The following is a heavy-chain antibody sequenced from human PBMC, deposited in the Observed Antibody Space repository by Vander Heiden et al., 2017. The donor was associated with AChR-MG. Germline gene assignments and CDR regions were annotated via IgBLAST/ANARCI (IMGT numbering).Heavy chain of an antibody. CDR2: IYYSGST. V-gene: IGHV4-39*01. Sequence: QLQLQESGPGLVKPSDTLSLPCTVSGGSISGSSYYLGWSRHPPGKVLEWIGSIYYSGSTYYNPTLKSRVTISVDTSKNQCSLKLSSVTAADTAVYYCASLVVVAADDAFDIWGQGTMVTVSS. J-gene: IGHJ3*02. CDR1: GGSISGSSYY. CDR3: ASLVVVAADDAFDI. D-gene: IGHD2-15*01.